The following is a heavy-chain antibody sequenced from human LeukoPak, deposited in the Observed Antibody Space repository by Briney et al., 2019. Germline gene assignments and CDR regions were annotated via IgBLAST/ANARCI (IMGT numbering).Heavy chain of an antibody. J-gene: IGHJ3*02. CDR2: IYYSGST. V-gene: IGHV4-59*08. CDR1: GGSISSYY. CDR3: ARSREEYYYDSSGYYFSSGAFDI. D-gene: IGHD3-22*01. Sequence: QPSETLSLTCTVSGGSISSYYWSWIRQPPGKGLEWIGYIYYSGSTNYNPSLKSRVTISVDTSKNQFSLKLSSVTAADTAVYYCARSREEYYYDSSGYYFSSGAFDIWGQGTMVTVSS.